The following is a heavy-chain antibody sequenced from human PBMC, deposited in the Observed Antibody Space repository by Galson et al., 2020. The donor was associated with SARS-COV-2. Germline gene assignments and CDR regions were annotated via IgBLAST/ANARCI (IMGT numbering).Heavy chain of an antibody. CDR1: GYTFTTYG. D-gene: IGHD3-3*01. J-gene: IGHJ6*03. Sequence: ASVKVSCKASGYTFTTYGISWVRQAPGQGLKWMGWISTDNGNTYSAREIQGRVTMTTDTSTSTAYMELRSLRSDDTAVYYCARMPRERPNVLRFLEWFYMDVWGQGTTVTVSS. CDR2: ISTDNGNT. V-gene: IGHV1-18*01. CDR3: ARMPRERPNVLRFLEWFYMDV.